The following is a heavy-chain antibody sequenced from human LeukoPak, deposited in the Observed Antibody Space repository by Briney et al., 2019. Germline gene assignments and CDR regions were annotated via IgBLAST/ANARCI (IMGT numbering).Heavy chain of an antibody. J-gene: IGHJ2*01. Sequence: GASVKVSCKVSGYTLTELSMHWVRQAPGKGLEWMGGFDPEDGETIYAQKFQGRVTMTEDTSTDTAYMELSSLRSEDTAVYYCATLGRTHWYFDLWGRGTLATVSS. CDR3: ATLGRTHWYFDL. CDR2: FDPEDGET. CDR1: GYTLTELS. V-gene: IGHV1-24*01.